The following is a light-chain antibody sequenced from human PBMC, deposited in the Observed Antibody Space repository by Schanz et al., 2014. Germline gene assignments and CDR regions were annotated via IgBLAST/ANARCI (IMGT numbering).Light chain of an antibody. CDR3: QQADSFPLT. CDR2: GAS. CDR1: QSVSTY. Sequence: EIVLTQSPGTLSLSPGERATLSCRASQSVSTYLAWYQQKPGQAPRLLIYGASTRATGIPARFSGSGSGTDFTLTISNLQPEDFATYYCQQADSFPLTFGGGTKVEIK. J-gene: IGKJ4*01. V-gene: IGKV3-15*01.